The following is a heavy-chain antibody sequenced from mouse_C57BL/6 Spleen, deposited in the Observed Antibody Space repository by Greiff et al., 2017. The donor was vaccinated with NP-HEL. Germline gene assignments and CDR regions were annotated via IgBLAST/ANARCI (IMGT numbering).Heavy chain of an antibody. CDR2: IHPNSGST. D-gene: IGHD1-1*01. CDR3: AMSGSAVASCWYFDV. Sequence: QVQLQQPGAELVKPGASVKLSCKASGYTFTSYWMHWVKQRPGQGLEWIGMIHPNSGSTNYNEKFKSKATLTVDKSSSTAYMQLSSLTSEDSAVYYCAMSGSAVASCWYFDVWGTGTTVTVSS. V-gene: IGHV1-64*01. J-gene: IGHJ1*03. CDR1: GYTFTSYW.